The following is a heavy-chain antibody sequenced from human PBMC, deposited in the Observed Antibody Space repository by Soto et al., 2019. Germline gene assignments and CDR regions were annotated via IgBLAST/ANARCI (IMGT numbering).Heavy chain of an antibody. Sequence: QVHLQQWGAGLLKPSETLSLTCAVYGGSFSDTYWNWFRQPPGKGLEWIGEINHNTTTIYNPSLTSRVTISVDTSKNHFSLKLTSVTAADTAVYYFARGVILFRGSFDPWGQGTLVTVSS. J-gene: IGHJ5*02. CDR1: GGSFSDTY. CDR2: INHNTTT. V-gene: IGHV4-34*01. D-gene: IGHD2-15*01. CDR3: ARGVILFRGSFDP.